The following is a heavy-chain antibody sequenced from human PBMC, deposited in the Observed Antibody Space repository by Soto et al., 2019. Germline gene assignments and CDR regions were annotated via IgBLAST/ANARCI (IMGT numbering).Heavy chain of an antibody. Sequence: ASVKVSCKASGYTFSFYVVQWVRQATGQRLEWMGWVNAGSGNTRYSEKFQGRVTMTRDTSASTAYMELSSLRSEDTAVYYCARTFDYNAMDVWGKGTTVTVSS. CDR1: GYTFSFYV. J-gene: IGHJ6*04. CDR2: VNAGSGNT. CDR3: ARTFDYNAMDV. V-gene: IGHV1-3*01.